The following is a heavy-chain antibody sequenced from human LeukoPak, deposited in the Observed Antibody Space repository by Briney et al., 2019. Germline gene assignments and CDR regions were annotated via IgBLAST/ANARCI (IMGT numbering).Heavy chain of an antibody. V-gene: IGHV1-2*02. Sequence: ASVKVSCKASGYTFTGYYMHWVRQAPGQGLEWMGWINPNSGGTNYAQKFQGRVIMTRDTSISTAYMELSRLRSDDTAVYYCARDLNVRYLLGYWGQGALVTVSS. D-gene: IGHD1-1*01. CDR1: GYTFTGYY. CDR2: INPNSGGT. CDR3: ARDLNVRYLLGY. J-gene: IGHJ4*02.